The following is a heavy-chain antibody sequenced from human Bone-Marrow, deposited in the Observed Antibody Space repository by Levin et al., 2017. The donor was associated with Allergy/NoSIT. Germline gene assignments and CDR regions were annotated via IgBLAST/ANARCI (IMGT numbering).Heavy chain of an antibody. Sequence: GGSLRLSCAASGFTVSNNYMSWVRQAPGKGLEWVALIYSGGSIRYADSVKGRFTVSRDNSKNTLFLQMSSLRAEDTAVYYCAGHTEGDCWGQGALVTVSS. CDR3: AGHTEGDC. J-gene: IGHJ4*02. V-gene: IGHV3-66*01. CDR1: GFTVSNNY. CDR2: IYSGGSI. D-gene: IGHD5-18*01.